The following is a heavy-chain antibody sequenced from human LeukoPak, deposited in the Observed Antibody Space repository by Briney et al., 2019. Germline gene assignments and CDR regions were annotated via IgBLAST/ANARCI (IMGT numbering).Heavy chain of an antibody. D-gene: IGHD2-2*02. V-gene: IGHV4-38-2*02. Sequence: PSETLSLTCAVSGYSISSGYYWGWIRQPPGKGLKWIGSIYHSGSTYYNPSLKSRVTISVDTSKNQFSLKLSSVTAADTAVYYCVRDNTPRAFDYWGQGTLVTVSS. CDR3: VRDNTPRAFDY. J-gene: IGHJ4*02. CDR2: IYHSGST. CDR1: GYSISSGYY.